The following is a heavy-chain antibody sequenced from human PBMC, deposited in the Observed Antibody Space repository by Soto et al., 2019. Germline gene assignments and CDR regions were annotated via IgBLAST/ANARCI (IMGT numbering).Heavy chain of an antibody. CDR1: GGSISSSSYY. V-gene: IGHV4-39*01. Sequence: PSETLSLTCTVSGGSISSSSYYWGWIRQPPGKGLEWIGSIYYSGSTYYNPSLKSRVTISVDTSKNQFSLKLSSVTAADTALYYCARQDQIVVVPVAMDVWGKGTTVTVSS. J-gene: IGHJ6*03. CDR3: ARQDQIVVVPVAMDV. D-gene: IGHD2-2*01. CDR2: IYYSGST.